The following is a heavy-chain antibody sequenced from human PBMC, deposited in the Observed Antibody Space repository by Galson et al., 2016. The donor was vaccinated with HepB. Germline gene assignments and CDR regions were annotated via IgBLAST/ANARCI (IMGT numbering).Heavy chain of an antibody. J-gene: IGHJ4*02. CDR3: AKDHNSNGYFDY. CDR1: GFSFSAYS. CDR2: ISYDGSHT. Sequence: LRLSCAASGFSFSAYSMNWVRQAPGKGLEWVAIISYDGSHTYYADSVKGRFTISRDNSKHTLYLQINSLRAEDTAVYYCAKDHNSNGYFDYWGQGTLVTVSS. V-gene: IGHV3-30*18. D-gene: IGHD3-22*01.